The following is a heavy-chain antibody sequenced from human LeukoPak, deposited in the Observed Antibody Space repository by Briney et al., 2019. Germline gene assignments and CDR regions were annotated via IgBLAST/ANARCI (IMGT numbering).Heavy chain of an antibody. V-gene: IGHV4-59*01. CDR2: IYYSGST. J-gene: IGHJ4*02. D-gene: IGHD6-13*01. CDR3: ARDVLAAPGTFDY. CDR1: GGSISSYY. Sequence: NPSETLSLTCTVSGGSISSYYWSWIRQPPGKGLEWIGYIYYSGSTNYNPSLKSRVTISVDTSKNQFSLKLSSVTAADTAVYYCARDVLAAPGTFDYWGQGALVTVSS.